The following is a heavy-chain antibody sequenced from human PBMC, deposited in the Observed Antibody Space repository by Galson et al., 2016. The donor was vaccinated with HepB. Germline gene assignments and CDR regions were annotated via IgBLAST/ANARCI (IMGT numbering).Heavy chain of an antibody. CDR1: GLTFSNYG. D-gene: IGHD6-13*01. CDR3: ARGYSSSWYLYYFDY. J-gene: IGHJ4*02. V-gene: IGHV3-33*01. Sequence: SLRLSCAASGLTFSNYGMHWVRQAPGKGLEWVAVIWYDGSNKYYADSVKGRFTISRDNSKNTLYRQMNSLRAEATAVYYCARGYSSSWYLYYFDYWGQGTLVTVSS. CDR2: IWYDGSNK.